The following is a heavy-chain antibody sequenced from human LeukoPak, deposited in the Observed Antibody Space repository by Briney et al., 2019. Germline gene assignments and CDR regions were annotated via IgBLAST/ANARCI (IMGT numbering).Heavy chain of an antibody. CDR1: GFTFSSYA. Sequence: PGGSLRLSCAASGFTFSSYAMSWVRQAPGKGLEWVSSVSGSGINTYYADSVKGRFTISRDNSKNTLYLQMNSLRAEDTAVFYCAKDRQVGGVGAWGMDVWGQGTTVTVSS. CDR2: VSGSGINT. J-gene: IGHJ6*02. V-gene: IGHV3-23*01. CDR3: AKDRQVGGVGAWGMDV. D-gene: IGHD3-16*01.